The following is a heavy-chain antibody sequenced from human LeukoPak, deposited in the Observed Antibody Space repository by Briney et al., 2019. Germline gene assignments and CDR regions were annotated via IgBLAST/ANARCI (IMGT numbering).Heavy chain of an antibody. Sequence: GGSLRLSCAASGFTFSSYSMNWVRQAPGKGLEWVSSISDDGRHIYYADSVKGRLTISRENAKNSLYLQMNTLRAEDTAVYYCARDQVHCSTTSCFFDYWGQGTLVTVSS. D-gene: IGHD2-2*01. CDR2: ISDDGRHI. J-gene: IGHJ4*02. V-gene: IGHV3-21*01. CDR3: ARDQVHCSTTSCFFDY. CDR1: GFTFSSYS.